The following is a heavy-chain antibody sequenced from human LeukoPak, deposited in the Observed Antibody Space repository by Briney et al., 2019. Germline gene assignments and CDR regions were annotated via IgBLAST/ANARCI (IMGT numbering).Heavy chain of an antibody. CDR1: GGSISSSSYY. Sequence: PSETLSLTCTVSGGSISSSSYYWGWIRQPPGKGLEWIGSIYYSRSTYYNPSLKSRVTISVDTSKNQFSLKLSSVTAADTAVYYCARRRLPPAPLYFDYWGQGTLVTVSS. V-gene: IGHV4-39*01. CDR3: ARRRLPPAPLYFDY. J-gene: IGHJ4*02. D-gene: IGHD2-15*01. CDR2: IYYSRST.